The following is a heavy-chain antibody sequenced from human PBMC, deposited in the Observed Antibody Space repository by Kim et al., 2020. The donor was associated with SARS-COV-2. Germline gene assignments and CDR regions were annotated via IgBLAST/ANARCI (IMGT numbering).Heavy chain of an antibody. CDR2: INPSGRT. Sequence: SETLSLTCAVYGWSFSGYYWSWIRQPPGKGLDWIGAINPSGRTTYNPSLKSRLSISVETSTNQFSLKLTSVTAADTAVYYCARRLSNTSGWGSHYCDLWGQGTLVTVSS. V-gene: IGHV4-34*01. CDR1: GWSFSGYY. J-gene: IGHJ4*02. CDR3: ARRLSNTSGWGSHYCDL. D-gene: IGHD3-10*01.